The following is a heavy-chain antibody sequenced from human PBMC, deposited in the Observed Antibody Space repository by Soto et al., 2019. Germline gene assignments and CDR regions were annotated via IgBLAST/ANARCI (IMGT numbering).Heavy chain of an antibody. CDR1: GDSVSSNSAA. Sequence: KQSPTLSLTCAISGDSVSSNSAAWNWIRQSPSRGLEWLGRTYYRSKWYNDYAVSVKSRITINPDTSKNQFSLQLNSVTPVDTAGYYCARVNHIPPILGYCSSTSCQRPGPAKNNYYGMDVWGQGTTVTVSS. V-gene: IGHV6-1*01. CDR3: ARVNHIPPILGYCSSTSCQRPGPAKNNYYGMDV. J-gene: IGHJ6*02. D-gene: IGHD2-2*01. CDR2: TYYRSKWYN.